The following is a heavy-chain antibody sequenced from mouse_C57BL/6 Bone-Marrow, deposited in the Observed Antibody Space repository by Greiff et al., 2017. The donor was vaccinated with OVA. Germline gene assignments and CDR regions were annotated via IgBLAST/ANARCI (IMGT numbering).Heavy chain of an antibody. CDR2: IHPNSGST. CDR1: GYTFTSYW. CDR3: ARDGDYWSSYPAWFAY. V-gene: IGHV1-64*01. J-gene: IGHJ3*01. Sequence: QVQLQQSGAELVKPGASVKLSCKASGYTFTSYWMYWVKQRPGQGLEWIGMIHPNSGSTNYNEKFKSKATLTVDKSSSTAYMQLSSLTSEDSAVFYCARDGDYWSSYPAWFAYWGQGTLVTVSA. D-gene: IGHD1-1*01.